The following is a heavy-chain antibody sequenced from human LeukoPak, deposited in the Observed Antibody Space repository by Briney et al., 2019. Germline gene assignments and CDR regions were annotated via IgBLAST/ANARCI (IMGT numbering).Heavy chain of an antibody. V-gene: IGHV3-23*01. J-gene: IGHJ5*02. CDR3: AKDSKIETSGTGWFDP. D-gene: IGHD6-13*01. Sequence: GGSLRLSCAASGFTFSRYGMSWVRQAPGKGLEWVSAISGSGGSTYYADSVKGRFTISRDNSKNTLYLQINSLRAEDTAVYYCAKDSKIETSGTGWFDPWGQGTLVTVSS. CDR1: GFTFSRYG. CDR2: ISGSGGST.